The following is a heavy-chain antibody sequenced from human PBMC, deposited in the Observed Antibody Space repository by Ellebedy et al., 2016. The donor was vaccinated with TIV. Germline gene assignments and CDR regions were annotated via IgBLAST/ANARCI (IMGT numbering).Heavy chain of an antibody. V-gene: IGHV3-11*01. D-gene: IGHD6-13*01. CDR3: ARVQYNSNLYVNYGMDV. J-gene: IGHJ6*02. Sequence: PGGSLRLSCAASGFTLSDYYMSWIRQAPGKGLEWLSYISISCSRTIYDEDSVKARFTISRDNAKNSLYLQMNSLRAEDTAVYYCARVQYNSNLYVNYGMDVWGQGTTFTFSS. CDR2: ISISCSRTI. CDR1: GFTLSDYY.